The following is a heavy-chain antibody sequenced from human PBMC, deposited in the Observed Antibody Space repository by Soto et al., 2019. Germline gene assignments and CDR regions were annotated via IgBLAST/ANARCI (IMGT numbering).Heavy chain of an antibody. J-gene: IGHJ5*02. V-gene: IGHV2-26*01. Sequence: SGPTLVNPTETLTLTCTVSGFSLSNARMGVSWIRQPPGKALEWLAHIFSNDEKSYSTSLKSRLTISKDTSKSQVVLTMTNMDPVDTATYYCARIDTLFGGVIAPWSWFDPWGQGTLVTVSS. CDR3: ARIDTLFGGVIAPWSWFDP. D-gene: IGHD3-16*02. CDR2: IFSNDEK. CDR1: GFSLSNARMG.